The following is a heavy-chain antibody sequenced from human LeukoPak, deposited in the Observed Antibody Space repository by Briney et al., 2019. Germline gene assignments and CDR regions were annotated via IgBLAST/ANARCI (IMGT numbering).Heavy chain of an antibody. CDR1: GFTFSSYS. V-gene: IGHV3-21*01. CDR3: ATLRGSYRSKYGMDV. J-gene: IGHJ6*02. CDR2: ISSSSSYI. D-gene: IGHD1-26*01. Sequence: GGSLRLSCAASGFTFSSYSMNWVRQAPGKGLEWVSSISSSSSYIYYADSVKGRFTISRDNAKNSLYLQMNSLRAEDTAVYYCATLRGSYRSKYGMDVRGQGTTVTVSS.